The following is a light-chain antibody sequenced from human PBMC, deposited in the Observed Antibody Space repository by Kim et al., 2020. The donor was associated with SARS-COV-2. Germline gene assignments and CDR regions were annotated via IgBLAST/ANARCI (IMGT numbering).Light chain of an antibody. CDR3: QQTYTTPPWT. V-gene: IGKV1-39*01. J-gene: IGKJ1*01. Sequence: SVGDRVTITCRPSHSISNYLNWYQQRPGKAPKLLIYTASTLQSGVPSRFSGSGSGTVFTLTISRLQPEDFATDFCQQTYTTPPWTFGQGTKVDIK. CDR2: TAS. CDR1: HSISNY.